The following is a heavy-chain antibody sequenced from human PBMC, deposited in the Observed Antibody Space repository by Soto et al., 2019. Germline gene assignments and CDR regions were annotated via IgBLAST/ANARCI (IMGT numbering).Heavy chain of an antibody. V-gene: IGHV1-69*01. J-gene: IGHJ6*02. D-gene: IGHD2-15*01. Sequence: QVQLVQSGAEVKKPGSSVKVSCKASGGTFSSYAISWVRQAPGQGLEWMGGIIPIFGTANYAQKFHGRVTTTADDSTSTAYRELRSVRSEDTAVYGCAREVVAATAYCYYYGMGVWGQGTTVTVTS. CDR3: AREVVAATAYCYYYGMGV. CDR2: IIPIFGTA. CDR1: GGTFSSYA.